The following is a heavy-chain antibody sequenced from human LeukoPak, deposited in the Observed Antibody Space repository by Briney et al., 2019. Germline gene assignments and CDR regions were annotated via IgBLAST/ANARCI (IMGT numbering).Heavy chain of an antibody. J-gene: IGHJ3*02. CDR3: AIPYCSSTSCYLVAFDI. D-gene: IGHD2-2*01. Sequence: GASVKVSCKASGGTFSSYAISWVRQAPGQGLEWMGRIIPILGIANYAQKFQGRVTITADKSTSTAYMELSSPRSGDTAVYYCAIPYCSSTSCYLVAFDIWGQGTMVTVSS. CDR1: GGTFSSYA. V-gene: IGHV1-69*04. CDR2: IIPILGIA.